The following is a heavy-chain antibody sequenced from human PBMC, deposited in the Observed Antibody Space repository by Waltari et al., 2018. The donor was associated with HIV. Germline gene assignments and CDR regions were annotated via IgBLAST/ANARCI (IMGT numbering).Heavy chain of an antibody. V-gene: IGHV3-7*01. CDR2: IKQDGSEK. CDR1: GFTFSSYW. CDR3: ARASYCSGGSCYLPGAFDI. Sequence: EVQLVESGGGLVQPGGSLRLSCAASGFTFSSYWMSWVRQAPGKGLEWVANIKQDGSEKYYLDSVKGRFTISRDNAKNSLYLQMNSLRAEDTAVYYCARASYCSGGSCYLPGAFDIWGQGTMVTVSS. D-gene: IGHD2-15*01. J-gene: IGHJ3*02.